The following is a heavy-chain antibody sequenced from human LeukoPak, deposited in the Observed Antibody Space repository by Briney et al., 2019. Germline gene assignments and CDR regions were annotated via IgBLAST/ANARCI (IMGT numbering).Heavy chain of an antibody. Sequence: PGRSLRLSCAASGFTFSSYGMHWVRQAPGKGLEWVAVIWYDGSDKYYADSVKGRFTISRDNSKNSLYLQMNSLRAEDTAVYYCARDRGYFDYWGQGTLVTVSS. D-gene: IGHD3-10*01. CDR3: ARDRGYFDY. CDR1: GFTFSSYG. V-gene: IGHV3-33*01. CDR2: IWYDGSDK. J-gene: IGHJ4*02.